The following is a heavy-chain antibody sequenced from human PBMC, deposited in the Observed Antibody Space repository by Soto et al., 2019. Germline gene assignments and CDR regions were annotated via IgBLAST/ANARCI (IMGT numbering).Heavy chain of an antibody. CDR3: AKEYSNYEYYYYYMDV. D-gene: IGHD4-4*01. J-gene: IGHJ6*03. V-gene: IGHV3-23*01. CDR2: ISGSGGST. CDR1: GFTFSSYA. Sequence: GGSLRLSCAASGFTFSSYAMSWVRQAPGKGLEWVSAISGSGGSTYYADSVKGRFTISRDNSKNTLYLQMNSLRAEDTAVYYCAKEYSNYEYYYYYMDVWGKRTTVTVSS.